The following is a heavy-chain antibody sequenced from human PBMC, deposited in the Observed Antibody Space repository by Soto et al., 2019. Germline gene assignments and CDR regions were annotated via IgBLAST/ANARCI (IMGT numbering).Heavy chain of an antibody. CDR3: ATDRFSSNYADYYYYCGMDV. CDR2: IYYSGNT. Sequence: XGTLSLTCTVSGGSISSCYWRWILQPPGKGLEWIGYIYYSGNTNYKPSLKSRVTISVDTSKNQFSLKLSSVTAAETAVYYCATDRFSSNYADYYYYCGMDVWGQGTTVSVSS. V-gene: IGHV4-59*01. J-gene: IGHJ6*02. D-gene: IGHD4-4*01. CDR1: GGSISSCY.